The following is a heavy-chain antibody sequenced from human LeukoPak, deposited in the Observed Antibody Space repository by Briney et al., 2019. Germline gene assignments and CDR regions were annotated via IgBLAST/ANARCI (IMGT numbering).Heavy chain of an antibody. V-gene: IGHV1-46*01. J-gene: IGHJ6*03. CDR1: GYTFTSYY. CDR2: INPSGRST. D-gene: IGHD4-17*01. CDR3: ARDRGGDYGRGRYYYYYYMDV. Sequence: ASVKLSCKASGYTFTSYYMHWVLQPPGQGLEWMGIINPSGRSTSYAQKFQGRVTMTRDTSTSTVYMELSSLRSEDTAVYYCARDRGGDYGRGRYYYYYYMDVWGKGTTVTVSS.